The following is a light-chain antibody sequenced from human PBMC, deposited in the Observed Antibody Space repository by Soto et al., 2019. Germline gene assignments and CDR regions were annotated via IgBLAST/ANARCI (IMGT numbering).Light chain of an antibody. CDR3: QQYGSSPRT. Sequence: EIVLTQSPNTLSLSPGERATLYFSASQSVSSSYLAWYQQKPGQAPRLLIYGASSRATGIPDRFSGSGSGTDFTLTISRLEPEDFAVYYCQQYGSSPRTFGQGTKVDIK. CDR2: GAS. V-gene: IGKV3-20*01. CDR1: QSVSSSY. J-gene: IGKJ1*01.